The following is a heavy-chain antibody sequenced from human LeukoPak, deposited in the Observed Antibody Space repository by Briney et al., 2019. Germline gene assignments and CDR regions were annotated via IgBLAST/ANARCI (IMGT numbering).Heavy chain of an antibody. CDR2: INHSGST. D-gene: IGHD6-13*01. CDR1: GGSLSAYY. V-gene: IGHV4-34*01. Sequence: SETLSLTCAVYGGSLSAYYWSWIRQPPGKGLGWIGEINHSGSTNYNPSLKSRVTISIDTSKNQFSLKLSSVTAADTAVYYCASDTAAAGTNYWGQGTLVTVSS. J-gene: IGHJ4*02. CDR3: ASDTAAAGTNY.